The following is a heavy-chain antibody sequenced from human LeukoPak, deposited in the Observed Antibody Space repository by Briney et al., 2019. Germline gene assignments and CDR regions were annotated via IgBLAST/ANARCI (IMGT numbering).Heavy chain of an antibody. CDR1: GGTFSSYA. Sequence: ASVKVSCKASGGTFSSYAISWVRQAPGQGLEWMGWISAYNGNTNYAQKLQGRVTMTTDTSTSTAYMELRSLRSDDTAVYYCARDTDIYSSGWYGYYYYGMDVWGQGTTVTVSS. D-gene: IGHD6-19*01. CDR2: ISAYNGNT. V-gene: IGHV1-18*01. J-gene: IGHJ6*02. CDR3: ARDTDIYSSGWYGYYYYGMDV.